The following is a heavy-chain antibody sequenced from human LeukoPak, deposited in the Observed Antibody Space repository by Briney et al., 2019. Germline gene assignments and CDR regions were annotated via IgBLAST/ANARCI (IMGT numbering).Heavy chain of an antibody. D-gene: IGHD4-17*01. CDR3: ARALWDYGDYVSVY. V-gene: IGHV4-34*01. CDR1: GGSFSGYY. Sequence: SETLSLTCAVDGGSFSGYYWSWIRQPPGKGREWIGEINHSGSTNYNPSLKHRVPISVDTSKNQFSLKLSSVPAADTAVYYCARALWDYGDYVSVYWGQGTLVTVSS. CDR2: INHSGST. J-gene: IGHJ4*02.